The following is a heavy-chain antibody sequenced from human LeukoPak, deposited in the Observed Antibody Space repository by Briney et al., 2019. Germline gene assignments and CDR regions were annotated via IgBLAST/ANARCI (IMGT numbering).Heavy chain of an antibody. CDR3: TTDRPGWNDGTDAFDI. Sequence: TRGSLRLSCAASGFSCSDAWMSWVRQSPGKGLEWVGRIKSKTDGGATHYAAPVIGRFTVSRDDSKNTLYLQMNSLNTEDTAVYFCTTDRPGWNDGTDAFDIFVQGTKISVSS. D-gene: IGHD1-1*01. CDR1: GFSCSDAW. CDR2: IKSKTDGGAT. V-gene: IGHV3-15*01. J-gene: IGHJ3*02.